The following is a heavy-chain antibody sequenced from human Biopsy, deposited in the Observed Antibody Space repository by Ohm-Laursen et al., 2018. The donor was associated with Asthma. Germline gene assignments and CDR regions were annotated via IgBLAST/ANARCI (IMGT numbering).Heavy chain of an antibody. V-gene: IGHV3-74*01. CDR1: GFTFSHYW. CDR3: ARGYDSSS. J-gene: IGHJ5*02. Sequence: SLRLSCSASGFTFSHYWMHWVRQAPGKGLVWVSRINGDGSSTSYADFVKGRFTISRDNAKKKLSLQMNSLRAEDTAVYYCARGYDSSSWGQGTPVTVSS. CDR2: INGDGSST. D-gene: IGHD6-6*01.